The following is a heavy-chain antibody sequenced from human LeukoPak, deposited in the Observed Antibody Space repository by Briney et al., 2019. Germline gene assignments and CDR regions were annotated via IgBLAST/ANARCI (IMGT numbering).Heavy chain of an antibody. V-gene: IGHV1-46*01. CDR3: ARAGGTTVTTRVYAFDI. CDR1: GYTFISYY. CDR2: LNPNEGTT. Sequence: ASVKVSCKASGYTFISYYMHWVRQAPGQGLEWMGILNPNEGTTSYAQKLQCRVTMTRDKSTSTVYLELSSLRSEDTAVYYCARAGGTTVTTRVYAFDIWGQGTMVTVSS. D-gene: IGHD4-17*01. J-gene: IGHJ3*02.